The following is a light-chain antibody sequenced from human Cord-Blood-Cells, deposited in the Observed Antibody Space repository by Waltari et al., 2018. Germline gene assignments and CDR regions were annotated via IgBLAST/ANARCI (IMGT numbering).Light chain of an antibody. CDR3: SSYAGSNNLV. J-gene: IGLJ2*01. CDR1: SSDVGGYNY. V-gene: IGLV2-8*01. CDR2: KVS. Sequence: QSALTQPPSASWSPGQSVTLSCTGTSSDVGGYNYVHWYQQHPGTAPKLMIYKVSKRPSGVPDRFSGSKSGNTASLTVSGLQAEDEADYYCSSYAGSNNLVFGGGTKLTVL.